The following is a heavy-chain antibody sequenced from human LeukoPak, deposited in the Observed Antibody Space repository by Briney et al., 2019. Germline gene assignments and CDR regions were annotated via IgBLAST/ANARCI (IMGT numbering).Heavy chain of an antibody. V-gene: IGHV4-59*01. CDR2: IYYSGST. CDR1: GGSISSYY. D-gene: IGHD5-18*01. CDR3: ARTLRGYSYGPFDY. J-gene: IGHJ4*02. Sequence: SETLSLICTVSGGSISSYYWSWIRQPPGKGLEWIGYIYYSGSTNYNPSLKSRVTISVDTPKNQFSLKLSSVTAADTAVYYCARTLRGYSYGPFDYWGQGTLVTVSS.